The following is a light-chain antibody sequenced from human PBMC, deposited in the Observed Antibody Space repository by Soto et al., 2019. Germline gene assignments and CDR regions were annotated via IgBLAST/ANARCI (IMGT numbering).Light chain of an antibody. CDR3: QQYNNWPPGVT. J-gene: IGKJ3*01. CDR1: QSVSSN. V-gene: IGKV3-15*01. CDR2: GAS. Sequence: EIVMTQSPATLSVSPGERATLSCRASQSVSSNLAWYQQKPGQAPRLLIYGASTRATGIPARFSVSGSGTEFTLTISSLQSEDFAVYYCQQYNNWPPGVTFGPGTKSGYQT.